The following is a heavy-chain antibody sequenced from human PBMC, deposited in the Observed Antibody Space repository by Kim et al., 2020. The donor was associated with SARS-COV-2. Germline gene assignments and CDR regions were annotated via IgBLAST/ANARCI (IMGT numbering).Heavy chain of an antibody. V-gene: IGHV3-21*01. CDR1: GFTFSSYS. CDR3: AREGAVAAYAFDI. D-gene: IGHD6-19*01. CDR2: ISSSSSYI. Sequence: GGSLRLSCAASGFTFSSYSMNWVRQAPGKGLEWVSSISSSSSYIYYADSVKGRFTISRDNAKNSLYLQMNSLRAEDTAVYYCAREGAVAAYAFDIWGQGTMVTVSS. J-gene: IGHJ3*02.